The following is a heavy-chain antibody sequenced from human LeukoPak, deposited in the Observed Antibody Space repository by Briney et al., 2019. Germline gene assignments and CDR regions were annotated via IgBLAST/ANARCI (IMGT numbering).Heavy chain of an antibody. CDR3: AKNQLVTVYFDY. CDR2: ISGSGGST. CDR1: GFTFSSYA. D-gene: IGHD6-13*01. V-gene: IGHV3-23*01. J-gene: IGHJ4*02. Sequence: GGSLRLSCAASGFTFSSYAMSWVRQAPGKGLEWVSAISGSGGSTYYADSVKGRYTISRDNSKNTLYLQMNSLRAEDTAVYYCAKNQLVTVYFDYWGQGTLVTVSS.